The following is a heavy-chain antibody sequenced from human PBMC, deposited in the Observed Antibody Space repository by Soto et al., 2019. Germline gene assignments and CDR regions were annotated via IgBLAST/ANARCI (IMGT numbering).Heavy chain of an antibody. CDR2: IYPGDSDS. CDR1: GCSFSNSW. D-gene: IGHD6-19*01. V-gene: IGHV5-51*01. Sequence: PGESLKISCKGSGCSFSNSWIAWVRQMPGKGLEWMGIIYPGDSDSRYSPSFQGQVSISADKSINTAYLQWSSLKASDTAMYYCARHDAYSSSDFWGQGTLVTVPQ. CDR3: ARHDAYSSSDF. J-gene: IGHJ4*02.